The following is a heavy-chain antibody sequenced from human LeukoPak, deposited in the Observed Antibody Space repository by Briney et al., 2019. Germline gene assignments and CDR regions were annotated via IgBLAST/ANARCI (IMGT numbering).Heavy chain of an antibody. J-gene: IGHJ3*02. CDR1: GDSISSGDYY. Sequence: SETLSLTCTVSGDSISSGDYYWSWIRQPAGKELEWIGRISSSGSTNYNPSLKSRVTISVDTSKNQFSLKLSSVTAADTAVYYCASYTDAFDIWGQGTMVTVSS. V-gene: IGHV4-61*02. CDR2: ISSSGST. CDR3: ASYTDAFDI. D-gene: IGHD3-16*01.